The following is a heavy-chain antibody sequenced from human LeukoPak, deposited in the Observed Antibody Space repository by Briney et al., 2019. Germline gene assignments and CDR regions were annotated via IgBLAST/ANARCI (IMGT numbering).Heavy chain of an antibody. CDR3: ARIEATMIVAGED. V-gene: IGHV6-1*01. J-gene: IGHJ4*02. CDR1: GDSVSSNSAV. CDR2: TYYRSKRYN. Sequence: SQTLSLTCDISGDSVSSNSAVWSWIRQSPSRGLEWLGRTYYRSKRYNDYAVSVKSRITINPDTSKNQFSLKLSSVTAADTAVYYCARIEATMIVAGEDWGQGTLVTVSS. D-gene: IGHD3-22*01.